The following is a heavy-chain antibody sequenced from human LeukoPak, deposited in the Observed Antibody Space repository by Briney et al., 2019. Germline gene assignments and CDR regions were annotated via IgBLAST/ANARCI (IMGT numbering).Heavy chain of an antibody. D-gene: IGHD6-19*01. J-gene: IGHJ3*02. CDR2: IHSNGRT. V-gene: IGHV4-59*01. CDR3: ARSVFPGIAVAGRLDAFDI. Sequence: SETLSLTCTVSGGSISNSYWSWIRQPPGEGLEWIAYIHSNGRTNYNPSLKSRVSISMDTSKNQFSLQLNSVTAADTAVYYCARSVFPGIAVAGRLDAFDIWGQGTMVTVSS. CDR1: GGSISNSY.